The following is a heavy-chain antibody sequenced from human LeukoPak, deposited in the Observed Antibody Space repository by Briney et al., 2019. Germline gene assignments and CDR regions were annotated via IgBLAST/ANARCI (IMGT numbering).Heavy chain of an antibody. CDR2: IYPGDSDT. CDR1: GYSFTSYW. V-gene: IGHV5-51*01. CDR3: ARHVAVAGTGLGRLYYFDY. Sequence: GESLKISCKGSGYSFTSYWIGWVRQMPGKGLEWMGIIYPGDSDTRYSPSFQGQVTISADKSISTAYLQWSSLKASDTAMYYCARHVAVAGTGLGRLYYFDYWGQGTLVTVSS. J-gene: IGHJ4*02. D-gene: IGHD6-19*01.